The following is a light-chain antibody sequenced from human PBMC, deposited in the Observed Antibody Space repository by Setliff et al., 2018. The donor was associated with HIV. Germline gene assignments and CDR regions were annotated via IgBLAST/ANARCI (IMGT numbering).Light chain of an antibody. CDR1: RSDIGTYDL. CDR3: CSYSGRTSFV. Sequence: QSALAQPASVSGSPGQSSTISCTGTRSDIGTYDLVSWYRQYPGKAPKLIIYEVNRRPAGVSNRFSGSKSGNTASLTISGLQAEDEADYYCCSYSGRTSFVFGTGTKVTVL. CDR2: EVN. J-gene: IGLJ1*01. V-gene: IGLV2-23*02.